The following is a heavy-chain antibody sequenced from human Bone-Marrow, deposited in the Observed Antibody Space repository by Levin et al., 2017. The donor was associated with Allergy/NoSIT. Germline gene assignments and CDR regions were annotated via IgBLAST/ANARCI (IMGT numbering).Heavy chain of an antibody. CDR3: AKDNGEARAIDYYYGMDV. CDR2: IWYDGSST. V-gene: IGHV3-33*06. Sequence: GGSLRLSCAASGFNFDNYGMYWVRQAPGRGLEWVAVIWYDGSSTYYADSVKGRFTITRDNSESALYLQMNSLRAGDTALYYCAKDNGEARAIDYYYGMDVWGQGTTVTVSS. CDR1: GFNFDNYG. D-gene: IGHD2-8*01. J-gene: IGHJ6*02.